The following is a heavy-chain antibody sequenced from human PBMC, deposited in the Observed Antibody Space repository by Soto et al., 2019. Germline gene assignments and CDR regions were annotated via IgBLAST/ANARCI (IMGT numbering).Heavy chain of an antibody. D-gene: IGHD2-15*01. Sequence: GGSPRLSCAASGFTFSGSAMHWVRQASGKGLEWVGRIRSKANSYATAYAASVKGRFTISRDDSKNTAYLQMNSLKTEDTAVYYCAGGGYCSGGSCYKDYYYYYMDVWGKGTTVTVSS. V-gene: IGHV3-73*01. CDR1: GFTFSGSA. CDR2: IRSKANSYAT. J-gene: IGHJ6*03. CDR3: AGGGYCSGGSCYKDYYYYYMDV.